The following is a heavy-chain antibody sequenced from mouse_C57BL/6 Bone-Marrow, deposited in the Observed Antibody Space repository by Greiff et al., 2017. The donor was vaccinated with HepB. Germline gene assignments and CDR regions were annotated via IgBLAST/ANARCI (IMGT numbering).Heavy chain of an antibody. CDR2: IWSGGST. CDR1: GFSLTSYG. V-gene: IGHV2-2*01. J-gene: IGHJ1*03. Sequence: QVQLKESGPGLVQPSQSLSITCTVSGFSLTSYGVHWVRQSPGKGLEWLGVIWSGGSTDYNAAFISRLSISKDNSKSQVFFKMNSLQADDTAIYYCARKGYYYGSSYWYFDVWGTGTTVTVSS. CDR3: ARKGYYYGSSYWYFDV. D-gene: IGHD1-1*01.